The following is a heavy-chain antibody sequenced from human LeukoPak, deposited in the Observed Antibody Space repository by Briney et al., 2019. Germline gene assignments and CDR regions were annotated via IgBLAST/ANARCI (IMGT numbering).Heavy chain of an antibody. V-gene: IGHV3-23*01. J-gene: IGHJ4*02. CDR1: GFTFSSYA. D-gene: IGHD3-10*01. CDR2: ISGSGGST. CDR3: AKDPDYYGSFGSIDY. Sequence: PGGSLRLSCAASGFTFSSYAMSWVRQAPGKGLEWVSAISGSGGSTYYADSVKGRFTISRDNSKNTLYLQMNSLRAEVTAVYYCAKDPDYYGSFGSIDYWGQGTLVAVSS.